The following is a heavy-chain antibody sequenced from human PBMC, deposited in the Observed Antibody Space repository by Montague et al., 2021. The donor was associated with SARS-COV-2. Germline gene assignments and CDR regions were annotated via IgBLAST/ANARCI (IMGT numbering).Heavy chain of an antibody. CDR3: ARQGRDGYNTYYFDY. CDR2: IYYSGST. D-gene: IGHD5-24*01. Sequence: SETLSLTCTVSGGSISSSSYYWGWIRQPPGKGLEWIGSIYYSGSTYHNPSLKSRVTISVDTSKNQFSLKLSSVTAADTAVYYCARQGRDGYNTYYFDYWGQGTLVTVSS. V-gene: IGHV4-39*01. J-gene: IGHJ4*02. CDR1: GGSISSSSYY.